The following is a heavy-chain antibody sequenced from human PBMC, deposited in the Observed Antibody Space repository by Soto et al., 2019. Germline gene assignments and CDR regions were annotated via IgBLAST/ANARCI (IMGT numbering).Heavy chain of an antibody. CDR3: ARSTGRITILAHFDY. D-gene: IGHD3-3*01. V-gene: IGHV4-34*01. Sequence: SETLSLTCAVYGGSFSGYYWSWIRQPPGKGLEWIGEINHSGSTNYNPSLKSRVTISVDTSKNQFSLKLSSVTAADTAVYYCARSTGRITILAHFDYWGQGTLVTVSS. J-gene: IGHJ4*02. CDR2: INHSGST. CDR1: GGSFSGYY.